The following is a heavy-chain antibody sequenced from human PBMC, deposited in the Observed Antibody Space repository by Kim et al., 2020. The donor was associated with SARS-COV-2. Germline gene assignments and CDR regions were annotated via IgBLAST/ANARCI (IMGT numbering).Heavy chain of an antibody. D-gene: IGHD2-2*01. V-gene: IGHV4-59*01. CDR1: GGSISSYY. J-gene: IGHJ6*02. CDR2: IYYSGST. Sequence: SETLSLTCTVSGGSISSYYWSWIRQPPGKGLEWIGYIYYSGSTNYNPSLKSRVTISVDTSKNQFSLKLSSVTASDTAVYYCARDRSTDGGMDVWGQGTTVTVSS. CDR3: ARDRSTDGGMDV.